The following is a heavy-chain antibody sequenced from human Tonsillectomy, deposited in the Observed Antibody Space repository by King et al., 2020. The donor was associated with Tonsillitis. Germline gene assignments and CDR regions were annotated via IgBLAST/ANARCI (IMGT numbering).Heavy chain of an antibody. D-gene: IGHD2-2*01. V-gene: IGHV2-5*02. CDR1: GFSLSRSGVS. CDR3: ARGTIVIVPAAMLEVFDN. J-gene: IGHJ4*02. Sequence: TLKESGPTLVKPTQTLTLTCTFSGFSLSRSGVSVGWIRQPPGKALEWLALIYGDGDKRYSPSLKRRLTISKDTPKNQVVLTMTTLDPVDTATYFCARGTIVIVPAAMLEVFDNWGQGTLVTVSS. CDR2: IYGDGDK.